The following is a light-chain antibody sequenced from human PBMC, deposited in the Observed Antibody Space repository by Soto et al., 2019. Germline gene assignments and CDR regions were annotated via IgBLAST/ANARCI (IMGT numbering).Light chain of an antibody. CDR2: DVS. V-gene: IGLV2-14*01. CDR3: SSYTSSSTPYV. CDR1: SSDVGGYNY. J-gene: IGLJ1*01. Sequence: QSVLTQPASVSGSPGQSITISCTGTSSDVGGYNYVSWYQQHPGKAPKLMNYDVSNRPSGVSNSFSGSKSGNTASLTISGLQAEDEADYYCSSYTSSSTPYVFGTGTKVTV.